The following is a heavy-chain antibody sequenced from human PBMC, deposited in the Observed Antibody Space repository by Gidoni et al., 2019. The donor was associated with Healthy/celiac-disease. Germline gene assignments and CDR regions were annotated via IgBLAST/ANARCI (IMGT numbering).Heavy chain of an antibody. CDR3: ASLEPLLYYFDY. D-gene: IGHD2-21*02. J-gene: IGHJ4*02. V-gene: IGHV3-30-3*01. CDR1: GFTFSSYA. Sequence: QVQLVESGGGVVQPGRSLRLSCAASGFTFSSYAMHWVRQAPGKGLEWVAVISYDGSNKYYADSVKGRFTISRDNSKNTLYLQMNSLRAEDTAVYYCASLEPLLYYFDYWGQGTLVTVSS. CDR2: ISYDGSNK.